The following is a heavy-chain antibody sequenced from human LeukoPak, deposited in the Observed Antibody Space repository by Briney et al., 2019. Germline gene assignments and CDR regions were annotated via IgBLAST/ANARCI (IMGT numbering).Heavy chain of an antibody. D-gene: IGHD3-22*01. CDR3: AGSDSSGYAPTDC. J-gene: IGHJ4*02. CDR1: GDSISSSSYY. CDR2: IYYSGSP. V-gene: IGHV4-39*01. Sequence: PSETLSLTCTVSGDSISSSSYYWGWIRQPPGKGLEWIGSIYYSGSPYYNPSLKSRVTISLDTSKNQFSLKVSSVTAADTAVYYCAGSDSSGYAPTDCWGQGTLVTVSS.